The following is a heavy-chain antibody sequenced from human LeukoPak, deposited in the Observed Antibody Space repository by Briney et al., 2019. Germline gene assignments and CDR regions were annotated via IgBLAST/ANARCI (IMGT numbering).Heavy chain of an antibody. CDR1: GGSISSGGYY. CDR2: IYYSGST. D-gene: IGHD3-22*01. V-gene: IGHV4-31*03. Sequence: SQTLSLTCTVSGGSISSGGYYWSWIRQHPGKGLEWIGYIYYSGSTYYNPSLKSRVTISVDTSKNQFSLKLSSVTDADTAVYYSARADRSAYYADCGHRTLVTVSS. CDR3: ARADRSAYYAD. J-gene: IGHJ4*01.